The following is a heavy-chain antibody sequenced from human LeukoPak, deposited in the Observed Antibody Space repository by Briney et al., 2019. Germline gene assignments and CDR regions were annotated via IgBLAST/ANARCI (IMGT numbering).Heavy chain of an antibody. CDR3: ARDTMKIVY. V-gene: IGHV3-48*03. J-gene: IGHJ4*02. CDR1: GFTFSSYE. CDR2: ISSSGRTI. D-gene: IGHD3-3*01. Sequence: GVSLRLSCAASGFTFSSYEMKWLRQAPGKGLEWVSYISSSGRTIYYADYVRGRFTISRDNAMNSLYLQMNSLTVEDMGVYYCARDTMKIVYWGQGTLVTVSS.